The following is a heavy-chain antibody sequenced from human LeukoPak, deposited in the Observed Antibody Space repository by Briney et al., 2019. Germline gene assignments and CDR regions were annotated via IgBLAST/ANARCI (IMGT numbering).Heavy chain of an antibody. V-gene: IGHV1-69*04. CDR3: ASSLVGATNGGYYFDY. CDR1: GGTFSSYA. Sequence: SVKVSCKASGGTFSSYAISWVRQAPGQGLEWMGRIIPILGIANYAQKFQGRVTITADESTSTAYMELSSLRSEDTAVYYCASSLVGATNGGYYFDYWGQGTLVTVSS. CDR2: IIPILGIA. D-gene: IGHD1-26*01. J-gene: IGHJ4*02.